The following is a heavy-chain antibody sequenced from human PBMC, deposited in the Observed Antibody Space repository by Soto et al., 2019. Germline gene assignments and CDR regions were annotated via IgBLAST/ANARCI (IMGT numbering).Heavy chain of an antibody. CDR1: GGSISGSY. D-gene: IGHD6-19*01. CDR3: ARSVAVPGAHIDY. Sequence: TLSLTCSVSGGSISGSYWSWIRQSPGKGLEWLGYVYYTGSTNYSPSLRSRVSISVDTSKNEFSLRLSSVTAADTAVYFCARSVAVPGAHIDYWGQGTQVTSPQ. J-gene: IGHJ4*02. V-gene: IGHV4-59*01. CDR2: VYYTGST.